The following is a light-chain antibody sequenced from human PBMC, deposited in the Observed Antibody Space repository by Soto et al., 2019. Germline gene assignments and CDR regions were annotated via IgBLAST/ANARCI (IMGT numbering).Light chain of an antibody. CDR1: QSVINY. J-gene: IGKJ5*01. V-gene: IGKV3-11*01. Sequence: EIVLTQSPATLSLSPGERATLSCRASQSVINYLAWYQQKPGQAPRLLIYGASTRATGIPARFSGSGSGTDFSLTISSLEPEDFAVYYCQQYGNSIPITFGQGTRLEIK. CDR3: QQYGNSIPIT. CDR2: GAS.